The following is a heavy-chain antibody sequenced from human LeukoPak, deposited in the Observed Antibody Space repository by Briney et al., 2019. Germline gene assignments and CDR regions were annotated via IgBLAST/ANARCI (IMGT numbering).Heavy chain of an antibody. CDR2: VNRDGSEA. Sequence: GGSLRLSCAASGFALSGHWMTWVRQVPGRGPEWVANVNRDGSEAYYLDSVKGRFTISKDNAKNSLYLQMNSLRAEDTALYHCARNNGMDVWGQGTTVIVSS. V-gene: IGHV3-7*03. CDR1: GFALSGHW. J-gene: IGHJ6*02. CDR3: ARNNGMDV.